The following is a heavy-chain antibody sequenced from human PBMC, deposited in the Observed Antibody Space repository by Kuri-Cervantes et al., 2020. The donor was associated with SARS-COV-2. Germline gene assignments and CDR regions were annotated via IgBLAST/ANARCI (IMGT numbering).Heavy chain of an antibody. CDR3: AREDHDSSGYIYYYYGMDD. Sequence: SETLSLTCAVSGGSFSGYYWSWIRQPPGKGLEWIGEINHSGSTNYNPSLKSRVTISVETSKNQFSLKLSSVTAADTAVYYCAREDHDSSGYIYYYYGMDDWGQGTTVTVSS. J-gene: IGHJ6*01. CDR1: GGSFSGYY. V-gene: IGHV4-34*01. CDR2: INHSGST. D-gene: IGHD3-22*01.